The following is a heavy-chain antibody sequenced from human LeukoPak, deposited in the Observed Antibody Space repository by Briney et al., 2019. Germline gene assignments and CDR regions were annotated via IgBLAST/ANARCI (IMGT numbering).Heavy chain of an antibody. CDR1: GFTFSSYE. V-gene: IGHV3-48*03. CDR3: AREDCSGGSCYPDYYYYYGMDV. Sequence: GGSLRLSCAASGFTFSSYEMNWVRQAPGKGLEWVSYISSSGSTIYYADSVKGRFTISRDNAKNSLYLQMNSLRAEDTAVYYCAREDCSGGSCYPDYYYYYGMDVWGRGTTVTVSS. CDR2: ISSSGSTI. J-gene: IGHJ6*04. D-gene: IGHD2-15*01.